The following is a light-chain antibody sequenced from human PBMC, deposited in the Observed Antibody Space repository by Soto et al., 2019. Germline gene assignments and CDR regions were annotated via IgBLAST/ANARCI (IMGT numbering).Light chain of an antibody. CDR1: SSDVGGYNY. CDR2: DVS. V-gene: IGLV2-14*01. Sequence: QSVLTQPASVSGSPGQSITISCPGTSSDVGGYNYVSWYQPHPGKAPKLMIYDVSNRPSGVSNRFSGSKSCNTASLTISGLQAEDDADYYCSSYTSSSTGVFGTGTKVTVL. J-gene: IGLJ1*01. CDR3: SSYTSSSTGV.